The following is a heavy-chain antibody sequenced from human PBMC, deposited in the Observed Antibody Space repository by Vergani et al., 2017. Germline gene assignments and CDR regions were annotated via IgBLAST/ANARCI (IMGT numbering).Heavy chain of an antibody. CDR3: AKDEGGIAAAPDY. V-gene: IGHV3-30*18. J-gene: IGHJ4*02. CDR2: ISYDGSTK. CDR1: GFTFSSYG. Sequence: QVQLVESGGGVVQPGRSLRLSCAASGFTFSSYGMHWVRQAPGKGLEWVAVISYDGSTKYYADSVKGRFTISRDNSKNTLYLQMNSLRAEDTAVYYGAKDEGGIAAAPDYWGQGTLVTVSS. D-gene: IGHD6-13*01.